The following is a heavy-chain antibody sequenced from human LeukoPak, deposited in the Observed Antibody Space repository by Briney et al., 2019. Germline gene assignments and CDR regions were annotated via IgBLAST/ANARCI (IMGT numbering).Heavy chain of an antibody. V-gene: IGHV3-48*04. Sequence: QTGGSLRLSCAASGFTFSSYTMNWVRQAPGKGLEWVSYISSSTSTIYYADSVKGRFTISRDNAKNSLYLQMNSLRAEDTAVYYCARETLLSYWGQGTLVTVSS. CDR2: ISSSTSTI. J-gene: IGHJ4*02. D-gene: IGHD2-15*01. CDR3: ARETLLSY. CDR1: GFTFSSYT.